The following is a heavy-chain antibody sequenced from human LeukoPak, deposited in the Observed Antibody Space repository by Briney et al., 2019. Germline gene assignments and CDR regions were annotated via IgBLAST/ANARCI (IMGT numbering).Heavy chain of an antibody. Sequence: ASVKVSCKASGYTFTSYAISWVRQAPGQGLEWMGWISAYNGNTNYAQKLQGRVTMTTDTSTSTAYMELRSLRSDDTAVYYCARVYYDSSAYWYFDLWGRGTLVTVSS. D-gene: IGHD3-22*01. J-gene: IGHJ2*01. CDR3: ARVYYDSSAYWYFDL. CDR1: GYTFTSYA. V-gene: IGHV1-18*01. CDR2: ISAYNGNT.